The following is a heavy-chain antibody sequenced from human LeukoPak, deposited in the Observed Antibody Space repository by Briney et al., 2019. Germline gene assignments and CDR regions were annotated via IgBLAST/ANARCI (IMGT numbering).Heavy chain of an antibody. J-gene: IGHJ6*03. CDR3: ARVGSLGIYYYYMDV. CDR2: INPNSDNT. Sequence: GASVKVSCKASGYTFTSYDINWVRQATGQGLEWMGWINPNSDNTGYPQKFQGRVTITWNTSISTTYMELSSLRSGDTAVYYCARVGSLGIYYYYMDVWGKGTTVTVSS. V-gene: IGHV1-8*03. CDR1: GYTFTSYD. D-gene: IGHD3-10*01.